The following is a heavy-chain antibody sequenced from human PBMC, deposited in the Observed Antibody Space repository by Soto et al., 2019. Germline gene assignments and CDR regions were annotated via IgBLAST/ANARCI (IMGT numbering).Heavy chain of an antibody. CDR2: INPSGGST. CDR3: ARSMVRGVTHYYYYGMDV. D-gene: IGHD3-10*01. Sequence: GASVKVSFKASGYTFTRYYMHWLRQAPGQGLEWMGIINPSGGSTSYAQKFQGRVTMTRDTSTSTVYMELSSLRSEDTAVYYCARSMVRGVTHYYYYGMDVWGQGTTVTVSS. V-gene: IGHV1-46*01. CDR1: GYTFTRYY. J-gene: IGHJ6*02.